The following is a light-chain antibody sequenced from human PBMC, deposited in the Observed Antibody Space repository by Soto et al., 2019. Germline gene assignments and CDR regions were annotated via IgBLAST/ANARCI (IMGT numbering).Light chain of an antibody. CDR1: QSLLHSNGYNY. V-gene: IGKV2-28*01. Sequence: DIVMTQSPLSLPVTPGEPASISCRSSQSLLHSNGYNYLDWYLQKPGQSPQLLIYLGSNRASGVPDRFSGSGSGTDFTLKISRVEAEDVAVYYCQQYGRSPLTFGQGTKVDIK. J-gene: IGKJ1*01. CDR3: QQYGRSPLT. CDR2: LGS.